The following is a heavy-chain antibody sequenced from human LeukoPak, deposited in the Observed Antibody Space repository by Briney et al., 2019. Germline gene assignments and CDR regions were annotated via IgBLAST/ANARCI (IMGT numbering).Heavy chain of an antibody. D-gene: IGHD3-10*01. Sequence: GGSLRLSCAASGFTFDDYAMHWVRQVPGMGLEWVSGISWNSGNIGYADSVKGRFTISRDNAKSSLYLQMNSLRGEDTALYYCAKADSSGYPPTYWGQGTLVTVSS. CDR2: ISWNSGNI. CDR3: AKADSSGYPPTY. CDR1: GFTFDDYA. V-gene: IGHV3-9*01. J-gene: IGHJ4*02.